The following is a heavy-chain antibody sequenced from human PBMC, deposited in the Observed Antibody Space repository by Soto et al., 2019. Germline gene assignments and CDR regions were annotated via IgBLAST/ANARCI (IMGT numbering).Heavy chain of an antibody. D-gene: IGHD3-9*01. CDR1: GGSISSYY. Sequence: SETLSLTCTVSGGSISSYYWSWIRQPPGKGLEWIGYIYYSGSTNYNPSLKSRVTISVDTSKNQFSLKLSSVTAADTAVYYCARSPMAYYDILTGYYLTPYFDYWGQGTLVTVSS. V-gene: IGHV4-59*08. CDR3: ARSPMAYYDILTGYYLTPYFDY. J-gene: IGHJ4*02. CDR2: IYYSGST.